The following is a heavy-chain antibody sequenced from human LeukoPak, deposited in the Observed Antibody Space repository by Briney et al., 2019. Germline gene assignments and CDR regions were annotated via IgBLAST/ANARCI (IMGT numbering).Heavy chain of an antibody. V-gene: IGHV3-66*01. Sequence: PGGSLRLSCAASGFTVSSNYMSWVRQAPGKGLEWVSVIYSGGSTYYADSVKGRFTISRDNSKNTLYLQMNSLRAEDTAVYYCARDRNYYYGMDVWGQGTTVTVPS. J-gene: IGHJ6*02. CDR1: GFTVSSNY. CDR2: IYSGGST. CDR3: ARDRNYYYGMDV.